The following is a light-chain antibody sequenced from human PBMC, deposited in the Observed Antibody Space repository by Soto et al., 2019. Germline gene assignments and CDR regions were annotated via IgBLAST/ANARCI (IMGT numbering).Light chain of an antibody. CDR3: CSYALGSTLV. CDR2: EVS. Sequence: QSALTQPASVSGSPGQSITISCTGTSSDVGGYKFVSWYQHHPGKAPKLIIYEVSNRPSGVSNRFSGSKSGNTASLTISGLQAEDEADYYCCSYALGSTLVFGGGTKVTVL. CDR1: SSDVGGYKF. V-gene: IGLV2-23*02. J-gene: IGLJ2*01.